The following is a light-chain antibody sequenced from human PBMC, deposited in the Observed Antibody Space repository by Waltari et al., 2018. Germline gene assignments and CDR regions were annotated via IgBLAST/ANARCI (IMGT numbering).Light chain of an antibody. CDR2: LTS. CDR1: QSLLHNNGDND. J-gene: IGKJ4*01. Sequence: DIVMTQSPLSLTVTPGEPASLSCRSTQSLLHNNGDNDLDWNVQRPGQSPQRLIYLTSKRASGVPDRLSGSGSGTDFTLKISRVEAEDVGVYYCMQTLQTPFTFGGGTKVEIK. CDR3: MQTLQTPFT. V-gene: IGKV2-28*01.